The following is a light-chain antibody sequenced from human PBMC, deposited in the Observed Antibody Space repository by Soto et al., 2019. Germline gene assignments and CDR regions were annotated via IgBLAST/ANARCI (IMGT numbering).Light chain of an antibody. CDR2: DST. V-gene: IGKV3-20*01. CDR1: QGISTY. J-gene: IGKJ1*01. Sequence: LTQSPYFLSSSVLARVPITCRASQGISTYLAWYQQKPGQAPRLLIYDSTNRAAGIPARFSGSRSGTDFTLTISRLEPEDFAVYYCQQYGSSPWTSCQGTKVDI. CDR3: QQYGSSPWT.